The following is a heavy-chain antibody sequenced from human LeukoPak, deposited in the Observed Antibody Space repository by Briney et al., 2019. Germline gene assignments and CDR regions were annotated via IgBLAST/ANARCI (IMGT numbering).Heavy chain of an antibody. J-gene: IGHJ4*02. CDR2: INHSGST. CDR1: GGSFSGYY. Sequence: TSETLSLTCAVYGGSFSGYYWSWVRQTPGKGLEWIGEINHSGSTNYNPSLKSRVTISVDTSKNQFSLKLSSVTAADTAVYYCAMSYSSSWYTFDYWGQGTLVTVSS. CDR3: AMSYSSSWYTFDY. V-gene: IGHV4-34*01. D-gene: IGHD6-13*01.